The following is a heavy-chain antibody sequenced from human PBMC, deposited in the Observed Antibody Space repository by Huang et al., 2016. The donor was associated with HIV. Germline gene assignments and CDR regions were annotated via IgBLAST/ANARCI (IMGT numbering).Heavy chain of an antibody. CDR3: ARGGTYSGWWQDY. V-gene: IGHV3-7*01. CDR1: GFTFSSYW. Sequence: EVQLVESGGGLVQPGGSLRLSCVASGFTFSSYWMSWVRQAPGKGLEWVANIKQDGSEKYYVDSVKGRFTISRDNAKNSLYLQMNSLRAEDMAVYYCARGGTYSGWWQDYWGQGTLVTVSS. J-gene: IGHJ4*02. CDR2: IKQDGSEK. D-gene: IGHD6-19*01.